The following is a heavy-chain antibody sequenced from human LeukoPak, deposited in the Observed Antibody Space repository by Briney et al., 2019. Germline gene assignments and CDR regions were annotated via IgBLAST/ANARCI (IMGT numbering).Heavy chain of an antibody. J-gene: IGHJ4*02. V-gene: IGHV4-31*03. Sequence: PSETLSLTCTVSGGSISSGGYCWSWIRQHPGKGLEFIGYIFYSGTTYYNPSLKSRVSISLDTSLNQFSLKVISVTAADMAVYYCARYGAPFDSWGQGTLVTVSS. CDR1: GGSISSGGYC. CDR2: IFYSGTT. D-gene: IGHD4-17*01. CDR3: ARYGAPFDS.